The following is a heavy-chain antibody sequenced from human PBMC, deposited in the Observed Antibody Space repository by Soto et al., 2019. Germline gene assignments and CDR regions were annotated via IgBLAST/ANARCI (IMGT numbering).Heavy chain of an antibody. CDR2: IIPIFGTA. Sequence: QVQLVQSGAEVKKPGSSVKVSCKASGGTFSSYAISWVRQAPGQGLEWMGGIIPIFGTANYAQKFQGRVTITADEYTSTAYMELGSLRSEDTAVYYCASPLYSSSAYYYYGMDVWGQGTTVTVSS. CDR3: ASPLYSSSAYYYYGMDV. D-gene: IGHD6-6*01. CDR1: GGTFSSYA. V-gene: IGHV1-69*12. J-gene: IGHJ6*02.